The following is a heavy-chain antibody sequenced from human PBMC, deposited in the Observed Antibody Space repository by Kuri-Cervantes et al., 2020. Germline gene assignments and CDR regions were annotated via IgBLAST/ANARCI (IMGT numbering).Heavy chain of an antibody. CDR1: GYTFTSYD. V-gene: IGHV1-8*01. CDR2: MNPNSGNT. J-gene: IGHJ6*02. CDR3: ARDPGVAYDILTAAPKAYYYGMDV. Sequence: ASVKVSCKASGYTFTSYDINWVRQATGQGLEWMGWMNPNSGNTGYAQKFQGRVTMTRNTSISTAYMELSSLRSEDTAVYYCARDPGVAYDILTAAPKAYYYGMDVWGQGTTVTVSS. D-gene: IGHD3-9*01.